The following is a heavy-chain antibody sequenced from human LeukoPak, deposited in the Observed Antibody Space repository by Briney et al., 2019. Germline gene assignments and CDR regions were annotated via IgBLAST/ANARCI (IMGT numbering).Heavy chain of an antibody. CDR2: IYYSGST. CDR1: GGSISSGSYY. J-gene: IGHJ5*02. V-gene: IGHV4-61*10. Sequence: SETLSLTCTVSGGSISSGSYYWSWIRQPAGKGLEWIGYIYYSGSTNYNPSLKSRVTISVDTSKNQFSLKLSSVTAADTAVYYCASSGRGYSYGGWWFDPWGQGTLVTVSS. D-gene: IGHD5-18*01. CDR3: ASSGRGYSYGGWWFDP.